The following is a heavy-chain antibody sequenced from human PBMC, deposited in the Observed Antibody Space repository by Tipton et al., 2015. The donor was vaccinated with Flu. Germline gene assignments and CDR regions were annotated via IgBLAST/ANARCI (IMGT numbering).Heavy chain of an antibody. J-gene: IGHJ3*02. CDR2: INHSGST. CDR1: GGSFSGYY. CDR3: ARVMVRGVIPDAFDI. D-gene: IGHD3-10*01. V-gene: IGHV4-34*01. Sequence: TLSLTCAVYGGSFSGYYWSWIRQPPGKGLEWIGEINHSGSTNYNPSLKSRVTISVDTSKNQFSLKLSSVTAADTAVYYCARVMVRGVIPDAFDIWGQGTMVTVSP.